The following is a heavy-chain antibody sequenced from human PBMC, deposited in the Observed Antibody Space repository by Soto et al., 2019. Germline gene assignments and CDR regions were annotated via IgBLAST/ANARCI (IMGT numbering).Heavy chain of an antibody. CDR2: ISYDGSNK. V-gene: IGHV3-30*18. CDR1: VFTFSIYG. Sequence: GGSLRVAWVSSVFTFSIYGMHWVRQAPGKGLDWVAVISYDGSNKYYADSVKGRFTISRDNSKNTLYLQMNSLRAEDTAVYYCAKDCFGVCSAPYGMDVWGQGTTVTVSS. D-gene: IGHD2-15*01. CDR3: AKDCFGVCSAPYGMDV. J-gene: IGHJ6*01.